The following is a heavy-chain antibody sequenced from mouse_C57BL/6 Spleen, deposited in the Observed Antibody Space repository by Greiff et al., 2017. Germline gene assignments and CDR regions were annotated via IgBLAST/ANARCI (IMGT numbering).Heavy chain of an antibody. CDR2: INPGSGGT. J-gene: IGHJ4*01. CDR3: ARSAVGVMDY. V-gene: IGHV1-54*01. CDR1: GYAFTNYL. D-gene: IGHD1-1*01. Sequence: VKLQQSGAELVRPGTSVKVSCKASGYAFTNYLIEWVKQRPGQGLEWIGVINPGSGGTNYNEKFKGKATLTADKSSSTAYMQLSSLTSEDSAVYFWARSAVGVMDYWGQGTSVTVSS.